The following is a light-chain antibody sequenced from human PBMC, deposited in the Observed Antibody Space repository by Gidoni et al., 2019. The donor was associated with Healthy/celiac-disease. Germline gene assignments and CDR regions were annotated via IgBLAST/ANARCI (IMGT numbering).Light chain of an antibody. CDR3: QQYNNWPLWT. V-gene: IGKV3-15*01. CDR2: GAS. Sequence: EIVMTQSPATLSVSPGERATLSCRASQSVSSNLAWYQQKPGQAPRLLIYGASTRATGIPASFSGSGSGTEFTLTISSLQSEDFAVYYCQQYNNWPLWTFGQXTKVEIK. CDR1: QSVSSN. J-gene: IGKJ1*01.